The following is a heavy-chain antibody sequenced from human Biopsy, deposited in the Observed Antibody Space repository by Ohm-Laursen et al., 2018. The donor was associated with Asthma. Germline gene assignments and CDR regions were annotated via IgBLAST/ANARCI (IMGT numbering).Heavy chain of an antibody. CDR2: IIPMYGVP. CDR3: ARVDAIMISGNFYFYSGFDL. Sequence: SVKVSCKASGGTFRTYAFNWVRQAPGQGLEWMGGIIPMYGVPKVAQKFQGRVTITADESTSTAYMEMSSLRSEDTAVYYCARVDAIMISGNFYFYSGFDLWGQGTTVRVSS. D-gene: IGHD3-16*01. J-gene: IGHJ6*02. V-gene: IGHV1-69*13. CDR1: GGTFRTYA.